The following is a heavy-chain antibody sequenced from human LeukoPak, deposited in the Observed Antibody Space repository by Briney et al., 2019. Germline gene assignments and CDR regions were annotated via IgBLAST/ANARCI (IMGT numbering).Heavy chain of an antibody. J-gene: IGHJ5*02. CDR2: INAGNGNT. CDR1: GDTFTSYA. D-gene: IGHD5-12*01. CDR3: ARGEKSVDIVATIRGVWFDP. Sequence: ASVKVSCKASGDTFTSYAMHWVRQAPGQRVEWMGWINAGNGNTKYSQKLQGGGTISRDTSASTAYMELSSMRSEETAVYYCARGEKSVDIVATIRGVWFDPWRQGPLVTVSS. V-gene: IGHV1-3*01.